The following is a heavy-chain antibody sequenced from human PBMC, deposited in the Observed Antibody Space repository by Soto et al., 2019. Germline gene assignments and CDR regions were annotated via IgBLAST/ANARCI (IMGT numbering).Heavy chain of an antibody. CDR3: TRSIGSGGVIGGFDY. D-gene: IGHD3-16*02. V-gene: IGHV1-69*01. J-gene: IGHJ4*02. Sequence: QVQLVQSETEVKKPGSAVKVSCKASGGTFNTYAMNWVRQAPGQGLEWMGGIIPMFDTPRYAQKFQGRVTITVDESTTTAFMGLGSLRSDDTAVYYCTRSIGSGGVIGGFDYWGQGTLVTVSS. CDR1: GGTFNTYA. CDR2: IIPMFDTP.